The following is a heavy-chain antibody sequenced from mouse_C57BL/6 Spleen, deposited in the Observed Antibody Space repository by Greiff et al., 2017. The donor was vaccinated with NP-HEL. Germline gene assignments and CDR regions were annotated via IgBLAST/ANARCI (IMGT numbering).Heavy chain of an antibody. D-gene: IGHD1-1*01. J-gene: IGHJ4*01. CDR3: ARGKDGSIYYAMDY. Sequence: VQLQQPGAELVRPGSSVKLSCKASGYTFTSYWMHWVKQRPIQGLEWIGNIDPSDSETHYNQKFKDKATLTVDKSSSTAYMQLSSLTSEDSAFYYCARGKDGSIYYAMDYWGQGTSVTVSS. V-gene: IGHV1-52*01. CDR2: IDPSDSET. CDR1: GYTFTSYW.